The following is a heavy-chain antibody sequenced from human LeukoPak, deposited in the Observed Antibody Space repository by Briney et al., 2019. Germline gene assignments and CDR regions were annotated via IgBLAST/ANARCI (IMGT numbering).Heavy chain of an antibody. J-gene: IGHJ5*02. CDR1: GGSISSYY. Sequence: PSETLSLTCTVSGGSISSYYWSWIRQPAGKGLEWIGRIYTSGSTNYNPSLKSRVTMSVDTSKNQFSLKLSSVTAADTAVYYCARDLFGVAFNWFDPWGQGTLVTVSS. CDR3: ARDLFGVAFNWFDP. V-gene: IGHV4-4*07. D-gene: IGHD3-3*01. CDR2: IYTSGST.